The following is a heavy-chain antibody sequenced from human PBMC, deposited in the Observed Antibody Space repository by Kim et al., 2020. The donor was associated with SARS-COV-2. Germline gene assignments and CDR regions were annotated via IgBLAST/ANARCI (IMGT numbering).Heavy chain of an antibody. Sequence: SETLSRTCAVYGGSFSGYYWSWIRQPPGKGLEWSGEINHSGRTNYNPSLKSRVTISVDTSKNQFSLKLTSVTAADTAVYYCARRLSNTSGWGSHYCDLWGQGILVTVSS. J-gene: IGHJ4*02. D-gene: IGHD3-10*01. CDR1: GGSFSGYY. V-gene: IGHV4-34*01. CDR3: ARRLSNTSGWGSHYCDL. CDR2: INHSGRT.